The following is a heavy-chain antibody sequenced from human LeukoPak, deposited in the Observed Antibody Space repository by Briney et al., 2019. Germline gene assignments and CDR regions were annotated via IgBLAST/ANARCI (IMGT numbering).Heavy chain of an antibody. J-gene: IGHJ4*02. CDR1: KFTFSTSA. CDR2: ISGSGANT. V-gene: IGHV3-23*01. CDR3: AKESQTYYDIMTGYPNYYFDY. D-gene: IGHD3-9*01. Sequence: PGGSLRLSCAASKFTFSTSAMSWFRQAPGKGLEWVSAISGSGANTYYVDSVKGRFTISRDNSKNTLYLEMSSLRSDDTAVYYCAKESQTYYDIMTGYPNYYFDYWGQGTLVTVSS.